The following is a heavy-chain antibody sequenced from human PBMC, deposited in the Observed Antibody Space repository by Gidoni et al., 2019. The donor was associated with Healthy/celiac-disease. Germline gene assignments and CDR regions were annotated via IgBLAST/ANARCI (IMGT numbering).Heavy chain of an antibody. CDR1: VGSFSGYY. Sequence: QVQLHQWGAGLLKPSDTLSLTCAVYVGSFSGYYWSWIRQPPGKGLEWIGEINHSGSTNYNPSIKSRVTISVDTSKNQFSLKLSSVTAAETAVYYCARGRGIAAASGNDYWGQGTLVTVSS. CDR3: ARGRGIAAASGNDY. J-gene: IGHJ4*02. CDR2: INHSGST. D-gene: IGHD6-13*01. V-gene: IGHV4-34*01.